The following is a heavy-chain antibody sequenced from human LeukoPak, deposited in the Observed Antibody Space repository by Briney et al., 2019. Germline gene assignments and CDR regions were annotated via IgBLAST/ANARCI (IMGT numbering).Heavy chain of an antibody. Sequence: GESLKISCKGSGYSFTSYWIGWVRQMPGKGLEWMGIIYPGDSDTRYSPSFQGQATISADKSISTAYLQWSSLKASDTAMYYCARLRYSSSSGYYGMDVWGQGTTVTVSS. J-gene: IGHJ6*02. V-gene: IGHV5-51*01. CDR3: ARLRYSSSSGYYGMDV. D-gene: IGHD6-6*01. CDR1: GYSFTSYW. CDR2: IYPGDSDT.